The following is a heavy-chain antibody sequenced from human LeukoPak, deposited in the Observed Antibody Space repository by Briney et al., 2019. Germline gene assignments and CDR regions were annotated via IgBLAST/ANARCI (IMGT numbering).Heavy chain of an antibody. V-gene: IGHV3-53*01. CDR3: ARGYYYDSSDY. CDR1: GFTVSSNY. Sequence: GGSLRLSCAASGFTVSSNYMSWVRQAPGKGLEWVSVIYSGGSTYYADSVKGRFTISRDNSKNTLYLQMNSLRAEDTAVYYCARGYYYDSSDYWGQGTLVTVSS. D-gene: IGHD3-22*01. J-gene: IGHJ4*02. CDR2: IYSGGST.